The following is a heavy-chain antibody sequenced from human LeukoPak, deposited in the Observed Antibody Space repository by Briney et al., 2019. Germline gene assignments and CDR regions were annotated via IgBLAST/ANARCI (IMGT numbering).Heavy chain of an antibody. D-gene: IGHD1-20*01. J-gene: IGHJ4*02. CDR2: IYHSGST. V-gene: IGHV4-4*02. CDR3: ASRAPRDNFNRYLPIDY. CDR1: GASISNSNW. Sequence: SGTLSLTCAVAGASISNSNWWTWVRQPPGKGLEWIGEIYHSGSTNYKPSLKGRATKSVDKSKNQFSLKLSSVTAADTAVYYCASRAPRDNFNRYLPIDYWGQGTLVTVSS.